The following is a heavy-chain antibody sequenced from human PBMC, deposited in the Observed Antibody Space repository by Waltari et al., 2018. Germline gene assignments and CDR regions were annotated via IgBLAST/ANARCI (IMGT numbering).Heavy chain of an antibody. CDR2: INAGNGNT. V-gene: IGHV1-3*01. D-gene: IGHD3-22*01. CDR1: GYTFTSYA. Sequence: QVQLVQSGAEVKKPGASVKVSCKASGYTFTSYAMHWVRQAPVQRVEWMGGINAGNGNTKYSQKFQSRVTITRDTSASTAYMELSSLRSEDTAVYYCARGRYDSSGYFPYYFDYWGQGTLVTVSS. J-gene: IGHJ4*02. CDR3: ARGRYDSSGYFPYYFDY.